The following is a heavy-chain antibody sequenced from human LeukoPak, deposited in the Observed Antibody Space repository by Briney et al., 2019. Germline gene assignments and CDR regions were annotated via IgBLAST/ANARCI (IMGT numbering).Heavy chain of an antibody. CDR3: ARQTGVGLFILP. D-gene: IGHD3-3*01. Sequence: PSETLSLTCTVSGGSISGYNWGWIRQPPGKGLEWIGSIYYSGSTYYNPSLKSRVTISVDTSKNQFSLKLTSVTAADTAVCYCARQTGVGLFILPGGQGTLVTVSS. CDR1: GGSISGYN. CDR2: IYYSGST. V-gene: IGHV4-39*01. J-gene: IGHJ4*02.